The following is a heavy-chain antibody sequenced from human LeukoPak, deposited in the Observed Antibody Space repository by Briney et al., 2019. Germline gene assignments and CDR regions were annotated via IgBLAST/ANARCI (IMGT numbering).Heavy chain of an antibody. CDR3: VRDFRSADY. J-gene: IGHJ4*02. Sequence: PGGSLRLSCAASGFTFTDYAIYWVRQAPGRGLEWVSGISDYGRTTYYADSVKGRFTVSRDNSRNTAYLQMNSLRVEDTAVYYCVRDFRSADYWGQGTLVTVSS. CDR1: GFTFTDYA. CDR2: ISDYGRTT. V-gene: IGHV3-23*01.